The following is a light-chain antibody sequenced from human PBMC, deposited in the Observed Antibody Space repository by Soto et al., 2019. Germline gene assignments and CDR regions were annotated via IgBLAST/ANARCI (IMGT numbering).Light chain of an antibody. CDR2: GAS. Sequence: ESVFVSLGSPLIFYPRPRATLPRRALQSVSASYLAWYQQKPGQAPRLLIYGASSRATGIPDRFSGSGSGTDFTLTISRLEPEDFAVYYCQQYGSSPPITFGQGTRLEIK. CDR3: QQYGSSPPIT. CDR1: QSVSASY. V-gene: IGKV3-20*01. J-gene: IGKJ5*01.